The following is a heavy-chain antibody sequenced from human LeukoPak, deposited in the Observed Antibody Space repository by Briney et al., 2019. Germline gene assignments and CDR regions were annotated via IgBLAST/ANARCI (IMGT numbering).Heavy chain of an antibody. J-gene: IGHJ4*02. V-gene: IGHV1-8*01. CDR2: MNPNSGNT. D-gene: IGHD3-22*01. CDR3: AREGTANYYDSSGYYYTPDY. Sequence: ASVKVSCKASGYTFTSYDINWVRQATGQGLEWMGWMNPNSGNTGYAQKFQGRVTMTRNTSISTAYMELSSLRSEDTAVYYCAREGTANYYDSSGYYYTPDYWGQGTLVTVSS. CDR1: GYTFTSYD.